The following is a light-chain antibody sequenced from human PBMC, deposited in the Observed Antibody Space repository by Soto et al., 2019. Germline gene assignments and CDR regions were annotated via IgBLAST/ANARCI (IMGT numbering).Light chain of an antibody. V-gene: IGKV3-20*01. CDR1: QRVSARY. J-gene: IGKJ1*01. CDR3: QQYSDSPPT. CDR2: GAS. Sequence: EIVMTQSPTTLSVSPGDRATLSCRASQRVSARYLAWFHQKPGQAPRLLIFGASARATGIPDRFSGSGSGTDFTLTIDRLQPEDFAMYYCQQYSDSPPTFGQGTKLEIK.